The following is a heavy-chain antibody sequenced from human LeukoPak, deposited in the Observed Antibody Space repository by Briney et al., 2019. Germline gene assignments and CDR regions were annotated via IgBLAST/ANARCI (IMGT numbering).Heavy chain of an antibody. CDR2: ISSSGSTI. Sequence: PGGSLRLSCAASGFTFRSYEMNWVRQAPGKGLEWVSYISSSGSTIYYADSVKGRFTISRDNSMNTLYLQMNSLRAEDTAVYYCAKEPYDSTGYYYYFDYWGQGTLVTVSS. V-gene: IGHV3-48*03. CDR1: GFTFRSYE. D-gene: IGHD3-22*01. J-gene: IGHJ4*02. CDR3: AKEPYDSTGYYYYFDY.